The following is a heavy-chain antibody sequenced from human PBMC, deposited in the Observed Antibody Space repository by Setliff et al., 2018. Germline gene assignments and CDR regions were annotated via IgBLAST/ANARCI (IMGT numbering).Heavy chain of an antibody. V-gene: IGHV4-59*04. CDR2: FYYSGNT. Sequence: SETLSLTCSVSGDSMSFSYWSWIRQPPGKGLEWIGSFYYSGNTYYEPSLKSRVTISADTSKSEFSLRLNSVTAADSAVYYCARHGGWYLDLWGRGTLVTVSS. CDR1: GDSMSFSY. J-gene: IGHJ2*01. D-gene: IGHD4-17*01. CDR3: ARHGGWYLDL.